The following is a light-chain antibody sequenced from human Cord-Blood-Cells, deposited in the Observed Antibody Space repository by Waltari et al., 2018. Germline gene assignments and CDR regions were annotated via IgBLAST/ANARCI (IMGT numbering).Light chain of an antibody. J-gene: IGKJ1*01. CDR3: QQSYSTWT. V-gene: IGKV1-8*01. Sequence: AIRMTQSPSSFSASTGDRVTITCRASQGISSYLAWYQQKPGKAPKLLIYAASTLQSGVPSRFSGSGSGTDFTLTISCLQSEDLATYYCQQSYSTWTFGQGTKVEIK. CDR1: QGISSY. CDR2: AAS.